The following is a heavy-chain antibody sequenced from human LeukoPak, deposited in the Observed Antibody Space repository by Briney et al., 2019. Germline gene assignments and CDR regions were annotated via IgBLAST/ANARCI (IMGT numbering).Heavy chain of an antibody. CDR1: GFTFSSYS. J-gene: IGHJ6*04. Sequence: GGSLRLSCAASGFTFSSYSMNWVCQAPGKGLEWVSSISSSSSYIYYADSVKGRFTISRDNAKNSLYLQMNSLRAEDTAVYYCAELGITMIGGVWGKGTTVTISS. D-gene: IGHD3-10*02. V-gene: IGHV3-21*01. CDR2: ISSSSSYI. CDR3: AELGITMIGGV.